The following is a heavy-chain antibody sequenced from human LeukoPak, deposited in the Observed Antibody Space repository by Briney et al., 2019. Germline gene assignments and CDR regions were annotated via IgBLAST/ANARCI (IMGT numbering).Heavy chain of an antibody. V-gene: IGHV3-23*01. J-gene: IGHJ5*02. Sequence: GGSLRLSCAASGFTFSSYAMSWVRQAPGKGLEWVSAISGSGGSTYYADSVKGRFTISRDNSKNTLYLQMNSLRAEDTAVYYCAKESHIVVVPAAVFDPWGRGTLVTVSS. D-gene: IGHD2-2*01. CDR1: GFTFSSYA. CDR2: ISGSGGST. CDR3: AKESHIVVVPAAVFDP.